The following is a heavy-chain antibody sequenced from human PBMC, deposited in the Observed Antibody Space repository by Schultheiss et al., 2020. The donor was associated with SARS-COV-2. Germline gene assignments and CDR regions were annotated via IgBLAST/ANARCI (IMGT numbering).Heavy chain of an antibody. CDR1: GGSISSYY. CDR3: ARELLSGSYHAIFDY. CDR2: IYTSGST. D-gene: IGHD1-26*01. Sequence: SETLSLTCTVSGGSISSYYWSWIRQPAGKGLEWIGRIYTSGSTNYNPSLKSRVTISVDTSKNQFSLKLSSVTAADTAVYYCARELLSGSYHAIFDYWGQGTLVTVSS. V-gene: IGHV4-4*07. J-gene: IGHJ4*02.